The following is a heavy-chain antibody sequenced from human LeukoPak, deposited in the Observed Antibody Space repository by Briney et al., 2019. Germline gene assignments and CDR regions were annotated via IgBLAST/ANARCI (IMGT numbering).Heavy chain of an antibody. CDR1: GFTFISYC. CDR3: ARVQRGYSYNPLGYYYYYMDV. Sequence: GGTLRLSCAASGFTFISYCLTWVREAPGKGLERVANIKQDGSEKYYVGSVKGRFTISRDNAKNSLYLQMNSLRAEDTAVYYCARVQRGYSYNPLGYYYYYMDVWGKGTTVTVSS. J-gene: IGHJ6*03. D-gene: IGHD5-18*01. V-gene: IGHV3-7*01. CDR2: IKQDGSEK.